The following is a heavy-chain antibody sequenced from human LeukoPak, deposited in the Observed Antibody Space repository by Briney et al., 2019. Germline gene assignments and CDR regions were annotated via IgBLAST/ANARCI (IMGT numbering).Heavy chain of an antibody. CDR1: GGSFSGYY. CDR3: ARGPVAGTALDY. J-gene: IGHJ4*02. D-gene: IGHD6-19*01. V-gene: IGHV4-34*01. CDR2: INHSGGT. Sequence: PSETLSLTCAVYGGSFSGYYWSWIRQPPGKGLEWIGEINHSGGTNYNPSLKSRVTISVDTSKNQFSLKLSSVTAADTAVYYCARGPVAGTALDYWGQGTLVTVSS.